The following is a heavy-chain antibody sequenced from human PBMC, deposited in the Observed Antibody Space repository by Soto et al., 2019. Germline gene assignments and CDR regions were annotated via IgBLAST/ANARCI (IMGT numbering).Heavy chain of an antibody. J-gene: IGHJ6*03. D-gene: IGHD3-3*01. CDR3: ARLARTLEWLSNFAARDYYYYYMDV. V-gene: IGHV4-39*01. Sequence: SQTLSLTCTVSGGSISSSSYYWGWIRQPPGKGLEWIGSIYYSGSTYYNPSLKSRVTISVATSKNQFSLKLSSVTAADTAVYYCARLARTLEWLSNFAARDYYYYYMDVWGKGTTVTVSS. CDR1: GGSISSSSYY. CDR2: IYYSGST.